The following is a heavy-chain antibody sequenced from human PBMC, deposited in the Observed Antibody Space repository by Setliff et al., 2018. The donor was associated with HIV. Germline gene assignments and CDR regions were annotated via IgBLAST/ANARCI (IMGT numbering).Heavy chain of an antibody. D-gene: IGHD3-22*01. V-gene: IGHV1-2*06. CDR3: AREDYYDSY. CDR1: GYTFTGYF. J-gene: IGHJ4*02. Sequence: ASVKVSCKASGYTFTGYFIHWVRQAPGQGLEWMGRINPNTGDTNYAQKFQDRVTMTRDTSINTAYMELSRLRSEDTAVYYCAREDYYDSYWGQGTLVTV. CDR2: INPNTGDT.